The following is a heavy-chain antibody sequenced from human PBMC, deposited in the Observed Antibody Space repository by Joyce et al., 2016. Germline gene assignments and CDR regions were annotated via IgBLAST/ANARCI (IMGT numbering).Heavy chain of an antibody. CDR2: VYYRGST. J-gene: IGHJ5*02. CDR1: GGSISSATYF. Sequence: QLQLQESGPGLVKPSETLYLTCRVSGGSISSATYFWGWIRQPPGKGLEWIGRVYYRGSTYHNPSLKRRVTISLDTSNNQFSLNLRSVTAADTAVYYCVRDRRYSSTWEYNWFDPWGQGTLVTVSS. CDR3: VRDRRYSSTWEYNWFDP. D-gene: IGHD6-13*01. V-gene: IGHV4-39*07.